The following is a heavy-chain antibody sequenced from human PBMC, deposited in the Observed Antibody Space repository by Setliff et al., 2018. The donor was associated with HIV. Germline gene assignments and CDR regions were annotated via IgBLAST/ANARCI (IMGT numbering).Heavy chain of an antibody. D-gene: IGHD4-17*01. J-gene: IGHJ6*02. CDR3: ARGSGDDYDGYYYYGMDV. CDR1: GYTFTSYA. CDR2: INAGNGNT. Sequence: ASVKVSCKASGYTFTSYAMHWVRQAPGQRLEWMGWINAGNGNTKYSQKFQGRVTITRDTSASTAYMELSSLRSEDTAVYYCARGSGDDYDGYYYYGMDVWGQGTTVTVSS. V-gene: IGHV1-3*01.